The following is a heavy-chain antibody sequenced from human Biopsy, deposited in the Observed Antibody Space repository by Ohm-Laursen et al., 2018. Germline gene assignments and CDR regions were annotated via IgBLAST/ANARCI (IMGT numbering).Heavy chain of an antibody. CDR3: ARAVDYYDPYYYYGLDV. J-gene: IGHJ6*02. D-gene: IGHD3-16*01. CDR2: INHRGST. CDR1: GGSFSGYY. Sequence: SDTLSLTCAVYGGSFSGYYWSWIRQPPGKGLEWIGEINHRGSTNYNPSLKSRVTISVDTSKNQFSLKLRSVTAADTAVYYCARAVDYYDPYYYYGLDVWGQGTPVTVSS. V-gene: IGHV4-34*01.